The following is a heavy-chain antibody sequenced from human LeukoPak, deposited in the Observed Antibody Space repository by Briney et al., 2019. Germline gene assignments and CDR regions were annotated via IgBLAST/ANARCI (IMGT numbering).Heavy chain of an antibody. CDR1: GGTFSSYA. V-gene: IGHV1-69*13. Sequence: SVKVSCKASGGTFSSYAINWVRQAPGQGLEWMGGIIPIFGTANYAQKFQDRVAITADESTSTAYTELSSLRSEDTAIYYCASRLYCSNTRCRNFPFAYWGQGTLVTVSS. J-gene: IGHJ4*02. D-gene: IGHD2-2*01. CDR3: ASRLYCSNTRCRNFPFAY. CDR2: IIPIFGTA.